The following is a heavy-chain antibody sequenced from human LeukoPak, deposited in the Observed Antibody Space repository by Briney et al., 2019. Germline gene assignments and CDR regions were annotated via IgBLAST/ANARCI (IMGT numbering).Heavy chain of an antibody. V-gene: IGHV1-46*01. J-gene: IGHJ4*02. CDR3: ASWGKDCSGGSCYSGPNFDY. D-gene: IGHD2-15*01. CDR1: GYTFTGYY. CDR2: INPSGGST. Sequence: GASVKVSCKASGYTFTGYYMHWVRQAPGQGLEWMGIINPSGGSTSYAQKFQGRVTMTRDMSTSTVYMELSSLRSEDTAVYYCASWGKDCSGGSCYSGPNFDYWGQGTLVTVSS.